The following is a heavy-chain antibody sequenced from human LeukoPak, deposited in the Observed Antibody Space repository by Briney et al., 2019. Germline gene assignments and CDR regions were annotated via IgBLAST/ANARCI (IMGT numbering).Heavy chain of an antibody. D-gene: IGHD3-10*01. CDR3: AREPRLRRYGSGSYYMADY. J-gene: IGHJ4*02. CDR1: GGSISSGDYY. Sequence: PSETLSLTCTVSGGSISSGDYYWSWIRQPPGKGLEWIGYIYYSENTYYNPSLKSRVTISVDTSKNQFSLKLSSVTAADTAVYYCAREPRLRRYGSGSYYMADYWGQETLVTVSS. CDR2: IYYSENT. V-gene: IGHV4-30-4*01.